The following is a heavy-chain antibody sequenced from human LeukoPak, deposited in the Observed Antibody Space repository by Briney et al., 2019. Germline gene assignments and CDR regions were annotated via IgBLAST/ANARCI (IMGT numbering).Heavy chain of an antibody. CDR3: ARPRGYSYGYGMDV. CDR1: GFTFSSYA. J-gene: IGHJ6*02. D-gene: IGHD5-18*01. Sequence: GRSLRLSCAASGFTFSSYAMHWVRQAPGKGLEWVAVISYDGSNKYYADSVKGRFTISRDNSKNTLYLQMNSLRAEDTAVYYRARPRGYSYGYGMDVWGQGTTVTVSS. CDR2: ISYDGSNK. V-gene: IGHV3-30-3*01.